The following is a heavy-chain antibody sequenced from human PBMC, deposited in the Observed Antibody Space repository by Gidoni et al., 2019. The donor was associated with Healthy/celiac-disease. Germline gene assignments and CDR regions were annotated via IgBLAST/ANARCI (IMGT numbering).Heavy chain of an antibody. CDR2: IIPIVGTA. D-gene: IGHD3-3*01. CDR3: ARGAIFGVVIIVSWFDP. J-gene: IGHJ5*02. CDR1: GGTFSSYA. V-gene: IGHV1-69*01. Sequence: QVQLVQSGAEVKKPGSSVKVSCKASGGTFSSYAISWVRQAPGQGLEWMGGIIPIVGTANYAQKFQGRVTITADESTSTAYMELSSLRSEDTAVYYCARGAIFGVVIIVSWFDPWGQGTLVTVSS.